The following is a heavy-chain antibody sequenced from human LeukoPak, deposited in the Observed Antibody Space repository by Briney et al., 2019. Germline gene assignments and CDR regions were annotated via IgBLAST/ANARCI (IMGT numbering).Heavy chain of an antibody. D-gene: IGHD2-2*01. V-gene: IGHV1-8*03. Sequence: ASVKVSCKASGYTFTSYDINWVRQATGQGLEWMGWMNPNSGNTGYAQKFQGRVTITRNTSISTAYMELSSLRSEDTAVYYCARELGSCSSTSCEFDYWGQGTLVTVSS. CDR1: GYTFTSYD. J-gene: IGHJ4*02. CDR2: MNPNSGNT. CDR3: ARELGSCSSTSCEFDY.